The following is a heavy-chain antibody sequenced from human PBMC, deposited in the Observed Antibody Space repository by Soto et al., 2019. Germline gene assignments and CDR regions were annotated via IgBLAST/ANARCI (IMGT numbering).Heavy chain of an antibody. V-gene: IGHV1-3*01. D-gene: IGHD1-26*01. CDR1: GYTFTSSA. J-gene: IGHJ6*04. CDR2: INAGNGNT. Sequence: ASVKVSCKASGYTFTSSAMHWVRQAPGQRLEWMGWINAGNGNTKYTQKFQGRVTITRDTSANTAYMELSSLRSEDTAVYYCATVCPAGYYRNCYRMDVWGKGTMVTVSS. CDR3: ATVCPAGYYRNCYRMDV.